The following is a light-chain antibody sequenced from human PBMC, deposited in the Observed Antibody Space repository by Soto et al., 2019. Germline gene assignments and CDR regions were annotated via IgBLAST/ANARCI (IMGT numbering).Light chain of an antibody. CDR3: QQYYSTPWT. V-gene: IGKV4-1*01. CDR2: WAS. CDR1: QSVLYSSNNKNY. J-gene: IGKJ1*01. Sequence: DIVMTQSPDSLAVSLGERATINCKSSQSVLYSSNNKNYLAWYQQKPGQPPKLRIYWASTRESGVPDRFSGRGSGTDFSLTICSLQSEDVAVYYCQQYYSTPWTLGQGTKVEIK.